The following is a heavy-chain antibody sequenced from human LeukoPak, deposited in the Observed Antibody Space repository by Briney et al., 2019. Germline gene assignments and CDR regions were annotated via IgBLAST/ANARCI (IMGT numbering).Heavy chain of an antibody. Sequence: PGGSLRLSCAASGSTFSSYSMNWVRQAPGKGLEWVSYISSSSSTIYYADSVKGRFTISRDNAKNSLYLQMNSLRAEDTAVYYCARHWRGPLDYWGQGTLVTVSS. CDR3: ARHWRGPLDY. D-gene: IGHD5-12*01. V-gene: IGHV3-48*01. CDR1: GSTFSSYS. CDR2: ISSSSSTI. J-gene: IGHJ4*02.